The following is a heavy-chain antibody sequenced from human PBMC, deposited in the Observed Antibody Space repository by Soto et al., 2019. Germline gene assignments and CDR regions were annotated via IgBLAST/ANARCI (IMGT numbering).Heavy chain of an antibody. D-gene: IGHD1-26*01. CDR1: GFTLSTVG. Sequence: PGGSLRLSCAASGFTLSTVGMHWVRQAPGKGLEWVRVTPYNENRKYYGDSVKGRFTISRDNSKNTVYLELNSLRPEDTAVYYCAKEESTGYYRTADYWGQGTLVTVSS. CDR2: TPYNENRK. CDR3: AKEESTGYYRTADY. J-gene: IGHJ4*02. V-gene: IGHV3-30*18.